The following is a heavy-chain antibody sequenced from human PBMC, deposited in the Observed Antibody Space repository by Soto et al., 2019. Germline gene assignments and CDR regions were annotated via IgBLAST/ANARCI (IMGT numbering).Heavy chain of an antibody. V-gene: IGHV1-2*04. Sequence: ASVKVSCKASGYTFTGYYMHWVRQAPGQGLEWMGWINPNSGGTNYAQKFQGWVTMTRDTSISTAYMELSRLRSDDTAVYYCARVRNHDFWSGVPYFDYWGQGTLVTVSS. D-gene: IGHD3-3*01. CDR1: GYTFTGYY. CDR2: INPNSGGT. J-gene: IGHJ4*02. CDR3: ARVRNHDFWSGVPYFDY.